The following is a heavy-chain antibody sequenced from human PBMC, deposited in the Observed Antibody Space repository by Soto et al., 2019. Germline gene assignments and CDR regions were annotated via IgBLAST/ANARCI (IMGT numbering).Heavy chain of an antibody. CDR3: TVVGATSDGFRY. CDR2: IRSTAQNSAT. J-gene: IGHJ4*02. CDR1: GFTFSVSA. Sequence: EVQLVESGGGLVQPGGSLKLACAASGFTFSVSAIYWVRQAPGRGLGWVGRIRSTAQNSATGYVASVRGRFTISTDDSKNTAYLQMKRRKPDYTAVYYCTVVGATSDGFRYGGQGSLVTVSS. V-gene: IGHV3-73*02. D-gene: IGHD1-26*01.